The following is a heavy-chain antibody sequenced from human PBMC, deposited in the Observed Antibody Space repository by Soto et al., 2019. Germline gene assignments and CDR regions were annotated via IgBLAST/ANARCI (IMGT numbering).Heavy chain of an antibody. CDR3: ARSRNGGFVDSFDY. J-gene: IGHJ4*02. V-gene: IGHV3-30-3*01. Sequence: QVQLVASGGGVVQQGRSLTLSCEASGFTFRRHAIHWVRQAPGKGLEWVAVISRDGSNEYYEDSVKGRFTISRDNSNNTLYRQLNSLRREDTAVYYCARSRNGGFVDSFDYWGQGTLVTVSS. CDR1: GFTFRRHA. CDR2: ISRDGSNE. D-gene: IGHD3-10*01.